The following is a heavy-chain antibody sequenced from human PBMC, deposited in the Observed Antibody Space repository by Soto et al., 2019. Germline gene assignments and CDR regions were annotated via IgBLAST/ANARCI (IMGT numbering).Heavy chain of an antibody. Sequence: QLVESGGGLVQPGGSLRLSCIASGFIFSDHFMDWVRQAPGKGLEWDGRTRNKANAYSTEYAASVSGRFTISRDDSENSLYLAMNTLKTEDTAVYYCVRVRFYGPDSYNIGDFDYWGQGTRVTVSS. CDR3: VRVRFYGPDSYNIGDFDY. V-gene: IGHV3-72*01. D-gene: IGHD3-10*01. CDR2: TRNKANAYST. J-gene: IGHJ4*02. CDR1: GFIFSDHF.